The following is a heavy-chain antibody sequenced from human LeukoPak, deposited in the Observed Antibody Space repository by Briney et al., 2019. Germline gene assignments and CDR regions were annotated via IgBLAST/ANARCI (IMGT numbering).Heavy chain of an antibody. CDR1: GGSISSSSYY. V-gene: IGHV4-39*07. CDR3: AIIGGYYYYMDV. CDR2: IYYSGST. J-gene: IGHJ6*03. D-gene: IGHD1-26*01. Sequence: PETLSLTCTVSGGSISSSSYYWGWIRQPPGKGLEWIGSIYYSGSTYYNPSLKSRVTISVHTSKNQFSLKLSSVTAADTAVYYCAIIGGYYYYMDVWGKGTTVTGSS.